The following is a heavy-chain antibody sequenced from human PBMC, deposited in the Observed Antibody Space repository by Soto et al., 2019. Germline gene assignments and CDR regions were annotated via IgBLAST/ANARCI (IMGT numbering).Heavy chain of an antibody. D-gene: IGHD2-8*01. V-gene: IGHV4-61*01. CDR3: ARAGGVVWDLTSGFDY. J-gene: IGHJ4*02. CDR1: GGSVSSGSYY. CDR2: IYYSGST. Sequence: SETLSLTCTVSGGSVSSGSYYWSWIRQPPGKGLEWIGYIYYSGSTNYNPSLKSRVTISVDTSKNQFSLKLSSVTAADTAVYYCARAGGVVWDLTSGFDYWGQGTLVTVSS.